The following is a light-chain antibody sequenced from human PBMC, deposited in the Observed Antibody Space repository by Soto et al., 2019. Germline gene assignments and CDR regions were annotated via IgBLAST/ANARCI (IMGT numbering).Light chain of an antibody. CDR3: QDFGSLPYT. J-gene: IGKJ2*01. CDR1: QSVTSSH. CDR2: AAS. V-gene: IGKV3-20*01. Sequence: ELVLTQSPGTLSLSPGERATLSCRASQSVTSSHLAWYQQKPGQAPRLLICAASTRATGVPDRFSGSGSGTDFTLTISRLEPEDFAVFYCQDFGSLPYTFGQGTKLQIK.